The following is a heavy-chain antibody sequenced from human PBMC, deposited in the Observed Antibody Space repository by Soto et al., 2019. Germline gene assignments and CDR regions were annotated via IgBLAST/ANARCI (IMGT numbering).Heavy chain of an antibody. CDR1: GYTFINYG. D-gene: IGHD2-21*01. CDR2: ISDCNGNT. Sequence: ASVKVSCKASGYTFINYGMSWVRQAPGQGLEWMGWISDCNGNTFYEKKFQGRVTMTRDTSTRTAYMELRSLRNDDTAVYYCARSDGSIFNWLDSWGQGTLVTVSS. V-gene: IGHV1-18*01. CDR3: ARSDGSIFNWLDS. J-gene: IGHJ5*01.